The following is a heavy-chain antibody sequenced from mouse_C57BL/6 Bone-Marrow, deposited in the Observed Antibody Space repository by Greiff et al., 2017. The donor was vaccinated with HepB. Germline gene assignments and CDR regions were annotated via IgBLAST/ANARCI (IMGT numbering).Heavy chain of an antibody. J-gene: IGHJ2*01. CDR2: IYPGDGDT. CDR3: ARAGYYGSSLYYFDY. V-gene: IGHV1-82*01. CDR1: GYEFSSSW. D-gene: IGHD1-1*01. Sequence: QVQLQQSGPELVKPGASVKISCTASGYEFSSSWMNWVKQRTGKGLEWIGRIYPGDGDTNYNGKFKGKATLTADKSSSTAYLQLSSLTSEDSAVYFCARAGYYGSSLYYFDYWGQGTTLTVSS.